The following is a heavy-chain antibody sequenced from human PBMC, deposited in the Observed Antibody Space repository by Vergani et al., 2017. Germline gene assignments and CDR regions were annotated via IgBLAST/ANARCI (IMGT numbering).Heavy chain of an antibody. CDR3: AKVGRSEVAGTFGAFDI. CDR2: LSASDRRT. V-gene: IGHV3-23*04. CDR1: GITFWKFG. D-gene: IGHD6-19*01. J-gene: IGHJ3*02. Sequence: EVDLVESGGGLAQPGGSLRLSCEASGITFWKFGMHWVRQGPGKGLEWVSTLSASDRRTHYADSVKGRFTISRDNSKNTLFLHKNSLRPEDTAVYYCAKVGRSEVAGTFGAFDIWGQGTMVTVSS.